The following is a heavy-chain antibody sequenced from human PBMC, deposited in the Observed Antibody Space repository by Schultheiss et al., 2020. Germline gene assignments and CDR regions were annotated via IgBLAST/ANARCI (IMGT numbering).Heavy chain of an antibody. CDR2: ICCGGAST. CDR3: ASPLPYSGYAEWGY. CDR1: GGSVSSNNYY. Sequence: SETLSLTCSVSGGSVSSNNYYWGWIRQPPGKGLEWVGSICCGGASTYYNPPLKSRVTISVDTSKNQFSLKLSSVTAADTAVYYCASPLPYSGYAEWGYWGQGTLVNVYS. D-gene: IGHD5-12*01. V-gene: IGHV4-39*01. J-gene: IGHJ4*02.